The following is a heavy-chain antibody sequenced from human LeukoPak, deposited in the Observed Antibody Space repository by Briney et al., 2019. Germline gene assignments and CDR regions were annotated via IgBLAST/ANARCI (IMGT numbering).Heavy chain of an antibody. D-gene: IGHD2/OR15-2a*01. CDR3: ARVGQIAFFDY. CDR1: GGTFSSYA. V-gene: IGHV1-69*04. Sequence: PVKVSCKASGGTFSSYAISWVRQAPGQGLEWMGRIIPILGIANYAQKFQGRVTITADKSTSTAYMELSSLRSEDTAVYYCARVGQIAFFDYWGQGTLVTASS. CDR2: IIPILGIA. J-gene: IGHJ4*02.